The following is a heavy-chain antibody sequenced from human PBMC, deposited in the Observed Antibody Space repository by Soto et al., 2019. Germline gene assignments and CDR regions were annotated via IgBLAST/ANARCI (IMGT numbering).Heavy chain of an antibody. CDR1: GLTFSNAW. V-gene: IGHV3-15*01. J-gene: IGHJ4*02. D-gene: IGHD3-10*01. CDR2: IKSKTDDGTT. Sequence: GGSLRLSCAASGLTFSNAWMSWVRQAPGKGLEWVGRIKSKTDDGTTDYAAPVKGRFTFSRDDSKNKVYVQMNSLKTEDTAVYYCTTGFFGELENYFDYWGQGTLVTVSS. CDR3: TTGFFGELENYFDY.